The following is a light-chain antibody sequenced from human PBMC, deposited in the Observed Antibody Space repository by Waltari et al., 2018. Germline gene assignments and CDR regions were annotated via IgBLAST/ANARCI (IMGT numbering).Light chain of an antibody. J-gene: IGLJ3*02. CDR3: SSHTTRSTWV. Sequence: QSALTQPASVSGSPGQSLTISCTCPTYDICYYDYVSWYQQHLGRAPKLIIYDSRERPSGVSDRFSGSKSGNTASLIISGLQADDEADYYCSSHTTRSTWVFGGGTKLTVL. CDR1: TYDICYYDY. CDR2: DSR. V-gene: IGLV2-14*03.